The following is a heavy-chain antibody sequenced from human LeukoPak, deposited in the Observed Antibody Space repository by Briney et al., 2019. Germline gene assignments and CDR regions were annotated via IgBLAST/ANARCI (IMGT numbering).Heavy chain of an antibody. CDR2: MTSSSTYI. CDR1: GFTFSTSS. V-gene: IGHV3-21*01. Sequence: GGSLRLSCAASGFTFSTSSMNWVRQAPGKGLEWVSSMTSSSTYIYYADSMKGRFTISRDNAKNSLYLQMNSLRADDTAVYYCARAPSAENYFPWYFDLWGRGTLVTVSS. CDR3: ARAPSAENYFPWYFDL. D-gene: IGHD2/OR15-2a*01. J-gene: IGHJ2*01.